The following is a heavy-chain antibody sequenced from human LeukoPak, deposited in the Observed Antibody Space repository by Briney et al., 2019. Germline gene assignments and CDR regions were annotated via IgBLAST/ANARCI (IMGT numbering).Heavy chain of an antibody. V-gene: IGHV1-18*01. D-gene: IGHD3-10*01. J-gene: IGHJ4*02. CDR1: GYTFTSYG. Sequence: ASVKVSCKASGYTFTSYGISWMRQAPGQGLEWMGWISVYNGNTNYAQKFQGRVAMTTDTSTSTAYMELRSLRSDDTAVYYCARQRVIYGSGSTPFYYFDYWGQGTLVTVSS. CDR3: ARQRVIYGSGSTPFYYFDY. CDR2: ISVYNGNT.